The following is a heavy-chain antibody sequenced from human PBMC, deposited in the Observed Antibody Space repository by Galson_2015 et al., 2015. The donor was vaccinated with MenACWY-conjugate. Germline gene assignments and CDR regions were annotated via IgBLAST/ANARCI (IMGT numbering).Heavy chain of an antibody. V-gene: IGHV3-74*01. CDR2: INSDGSST. Sequence: SLRLSCAASGFTFSDYWMHWVRQAPGKGLVWVSRINSDGSSTSYADSVKGRFTISRDNAKNTLYLQMNSLRAEDTAVYYCARAAYSSGWDVFDYWGQGTLVTVSS. D-gene: IGHD6-19*01. CDR1: GFTFSDYW. CDR3: ARAAYSSGWDVFDY. J-gene: IGHJ4*02.